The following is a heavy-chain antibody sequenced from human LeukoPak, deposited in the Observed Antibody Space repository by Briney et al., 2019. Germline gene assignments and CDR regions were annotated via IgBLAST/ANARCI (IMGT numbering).Heavy chain of an antibody. CDR3: ARGDYSSHTL. Sequence: AGGSLRLSCAAYGFTFSSYWMHWVRQSPGRVLVWVSRIKTDGRDTYYADSVRGRFTISRDNAKNTLYLQMDSLRAEDTAVYFCARGDYSSHTLWGQGTLVTVSS. V-gene: IGHV3-74*01. CDR1: GFTFSSYW. J-gene: IGHJ4*02. D-gene: IGHD4-11*01. CDR2: IKTDGRDT.